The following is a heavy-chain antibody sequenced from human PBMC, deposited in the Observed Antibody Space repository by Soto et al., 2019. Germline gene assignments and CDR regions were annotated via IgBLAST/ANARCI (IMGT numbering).Heavy chain of an antibody. Sequence: GGSLRLSCAASGFTFSSYAMSWVRQAPGKGLEWVSSISSSSITTYYSDSVKGRFTISKDNAKNSLYLHMNSLRAEDTAMYYCTRGGRSSSWKDYWGQGTLVSVSS. D-gene: IGHD6-13*01. CDR3: TRGGRSSSWKDY. CDR2: ISSSSITT. V-gene: IGHV3-48*01. J-gene: IGHJ4*02. CDR1: GFTFSSYA.